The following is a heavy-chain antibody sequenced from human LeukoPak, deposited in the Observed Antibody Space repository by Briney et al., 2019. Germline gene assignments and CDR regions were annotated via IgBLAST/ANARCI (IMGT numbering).Heavy chain of an antibody. CDR1: GGTFSSYA. CDR2: INAGNGNT. J-gene: IGHJ4*02. D-gene: IGHD3-10*01. Sequence: GSSVKVSCKASGGTFSSYAISWVRQAPGQGLEWMGWINAGNGNTKYSQKFQGRVTITRDTSASTAYMELSSLRSEDTAVYYCARAYYGSGSYFYWGQGTLVTVSS. CDR3: ARAYYGSGSYFY. V-gene: IGHV1-3*01.